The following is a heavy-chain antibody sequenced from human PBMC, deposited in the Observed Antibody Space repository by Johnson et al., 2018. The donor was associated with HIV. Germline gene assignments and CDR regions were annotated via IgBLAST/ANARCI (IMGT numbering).Heavy chain of an antibody. D-gene: IGHD6-25*01. CDR1: GFAFSNYG. J-gene: IGHJ3*02. V-gene: IGHV3-30*02. CDR2: IRYDESDK. Sequence: VQLVESGGGVVQPGGSLRLSCAASGFAFSNYGLHWVRQSPGRGLEWVAFIRYDESDKYYADSVKGRFTMYRDNSKNTVYLQMNSLRAEDTAVYYCAKEAADDAFDIWGQGTMVTVSS. CDR3: AKEAADDAFDI.